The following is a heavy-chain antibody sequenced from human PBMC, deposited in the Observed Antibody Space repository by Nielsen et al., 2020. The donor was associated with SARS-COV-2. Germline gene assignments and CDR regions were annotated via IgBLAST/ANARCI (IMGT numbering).Heavy chain of an antibody. CDR3: AREVVVVAATGPTFDY. Sequence: ASVKVSCKASGYTFTSYGISWVRQAPGQGLEWMGWISAYNGNTNYAQKLQGRVTMTTDTSTSTAYMELRSLRSDDTAVYYCAREVVVVAATGPTFDYWGQGTLVTVSS. J-gene: IGHJ4*02. CDR1: GYTFTSYG. D-gene: IGHD2-15*01. CDR2: ISAYNGNT. V-gene: IGHV1-18*04.